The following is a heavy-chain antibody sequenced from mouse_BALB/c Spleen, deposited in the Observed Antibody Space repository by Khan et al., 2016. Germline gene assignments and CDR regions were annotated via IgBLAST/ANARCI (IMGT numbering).Heavy chain of an antibody. Sequence: EVKLLESGGGLVQPGGSLKLSCAASGFDFSRYWMSWVRQAPGKGLEWIGEINPDSSTINYTPSLKDKFIISRENAKNTLYLQMSKVRSEDTALSYCARHDGYYPAWFAYWGQETLVTVSA. V-gene: IGHV4-1*02. D-gene: IGHD2-3*01. J-gene: IGHJ3*01. CDR1: GFDFSRYW. CDR2: INPDSSTI. CDR3: ARHDGYYPAWFAY.